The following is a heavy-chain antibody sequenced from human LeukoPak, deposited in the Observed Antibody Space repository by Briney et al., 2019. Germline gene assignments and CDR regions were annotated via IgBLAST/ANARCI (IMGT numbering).Heavy chain of an antibody. Sequence: GGSPRLSCAASGFTFNSYGMHWVRQTPGKGLEWVAFIRYDGSNKYYGDSVKGRFSISRDNSKNTLYLQMNSLRAEDTAVYYCAKDYGITGTGGAWLDPWGQGTLVTVSS. CDR2: IRYDGSNK. CDR3: AKDYGITGTGGAWLDP. D-gene: IGHD1-20*01. CDR1: GFTFNSYG. J-gene: IGHJ5*02. V-gene: IGHV3-30*02.